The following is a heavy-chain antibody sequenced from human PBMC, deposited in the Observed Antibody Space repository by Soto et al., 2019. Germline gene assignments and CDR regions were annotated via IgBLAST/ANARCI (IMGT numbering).Heavy chain of an antibody. CDR2: ISTYNGDT. CDR1: GYTFTSSV. D-gene: IGHD2-15*01. V-gene: IGHV1-18*01. Sequence: QVQLVQSGAEVRKPGASVKVSCKASGYTFTSSVISWLRQAPGTGLEWMGWISTYNGDTNDAPKFQDRVTMTIDRATSTSYMELRSLRSDDAAVYYCARAGAAPYYYYGMDVWGQGTRVTVSS. CDR3: ARAGAAPYYYYGMDV. J-gene: IGHJ6*02.